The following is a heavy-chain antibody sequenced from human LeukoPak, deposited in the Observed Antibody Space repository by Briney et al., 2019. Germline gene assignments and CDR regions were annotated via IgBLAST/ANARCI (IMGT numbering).Heavy chain of an antibody. D-gene: IGHD5-18*01. J-gene: IGHJ4*02. CDR3: ARGKRGYSYGFDY. CDR1: GFTLSSYW. CDR2: INSDGSST. Sequence: GGSLRLSCAASGFTLSSYWMHWVRQAPGKGLVWVSRINSDGSSTSYADSVKGRFTISRDNSKNTLYLQMNSLRAEDTAVYYCARGKRGYSYGFDYWGQGTLVTVSS. V-gene: IGHV3-74*01.